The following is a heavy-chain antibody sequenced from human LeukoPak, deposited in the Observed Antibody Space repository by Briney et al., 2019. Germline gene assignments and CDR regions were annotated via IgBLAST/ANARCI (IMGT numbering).Heavy chain of an antibody. V-gene: IGHV3-53*04. CDR3: ARAHSYGGYPMDY. CDR2: IYTCGST. CDR1: GFSVYSNY. D-gene: IGHD3-22*01. J-gene: IGHJ4*02. Sequence: GGSLRLSSAASGFSVYSNYVSWVRQAPGKGLEWVSVIYTCGSTYYADSVKDRFTNSRHNSKNTLYTQMNSLRVEDTAVYYCARAHSYGGYPMDYWGQGTMVTVSS.